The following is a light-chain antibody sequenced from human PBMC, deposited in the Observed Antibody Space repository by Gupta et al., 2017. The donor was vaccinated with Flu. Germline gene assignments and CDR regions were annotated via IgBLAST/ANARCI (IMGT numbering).Light chain of an antibody. CDR1: NIGSKS. V-gene: IGLV3-21*02. CDR3: HVWDRSSDHRGV. Sequence: SYVLTQPPSVSVAPGQAAKFTCGGDNIGSKSVSWYQQRPGQAPVPVVYDDSDRPSGIPERFSGLNSGNTATLSNSRVEVGDEADYYYHVWDRSSDHRGVFGGGTKLTVL. CDR2: DDS. J-gene: IGLJ3*02.